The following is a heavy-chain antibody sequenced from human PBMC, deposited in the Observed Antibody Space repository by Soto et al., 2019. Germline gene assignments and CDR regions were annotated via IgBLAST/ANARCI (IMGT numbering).Heavy chain of an antibody. Sequence: SETLSLTCTVSGASVNNGGHYWSWIRHPPGKGLEWLGYIYYSGSTYYNPSFQSRVTMSVDVSKNQFSLKLTSVTAADTAVYYCARGFSSHSGWYFAYFDYWGQGTPVTVS. CDR1: GASVNNGGHY. CDR2: IYYSGST. J-gene: IGHJ4*02. D-gene: IGHD6-19*01. CDR3: ARGFSSHSGWYFAYFDY. V-gene: IGHV4-61*08.